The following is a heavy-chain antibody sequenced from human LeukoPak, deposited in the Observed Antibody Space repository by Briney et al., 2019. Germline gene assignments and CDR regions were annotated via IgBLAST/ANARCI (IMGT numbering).Heavy chain of an antibody. D-gene: IGHD2-2*01. V-gene: IGHV4-30-2*01. J-gene: IGHJ6*02. CDR3: ARGRVVPAGGYYYGMDV. Sequence: SETLSLTCAVSGGSISSGGYSWSWIRQPPGKGLEWIGYIYHSGSTYYNPSLKSRVTISVDRSKNQFSLKLSSVTAADTAVYYCARGRVVPAGGYYYGMDVWGQGTTVTVSS. CDR2: IYHSGST. CDR1: GGSISSGGYS.